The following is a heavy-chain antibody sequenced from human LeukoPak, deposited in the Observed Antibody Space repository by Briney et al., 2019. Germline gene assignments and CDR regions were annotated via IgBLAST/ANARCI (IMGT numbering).Heavy chain of an antibody. CDR1: GFNFNNYW. CDR2: IYPGDYDT. J-gene: IGHJ3*01. D-gene: IGHD2-2*02. V-gene: IGHV5-51*01. CDR3: AGHSFDTVDAFDV. Sequence: GESLKISCEASGFNFNNYWVGWVRQMPGKGLEWMGIIYPGDYDTRYSPSFQGHVTISVDKSISTAYLQWRSLRASDTAMYFCAGHSFDTVDAFDVWGQGTRVTVSS.